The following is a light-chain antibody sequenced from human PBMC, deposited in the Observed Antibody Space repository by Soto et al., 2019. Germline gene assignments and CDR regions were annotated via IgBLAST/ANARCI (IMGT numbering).Light chain of an antibody. Sequence: EIVMTQSPPTLSVSPGDGATLSCRASQSVNSNLAWYQQKPGQAPRLLICGASRRAMHIPARFSGSGSGTEFTLTISGLQSEDFAVYYCQQYDSGPPLTFGGGTKVDIK. J-gene: IGKJ4*01. CDR1: QSVNSN. CDR2: GAS. V-gene: IGKV3-15*01. CDR3: QQYDSGPPLT.